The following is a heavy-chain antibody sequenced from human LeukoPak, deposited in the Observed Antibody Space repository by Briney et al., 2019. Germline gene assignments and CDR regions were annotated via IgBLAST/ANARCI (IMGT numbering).Heavy chain of an antibody. CDR2: MNPNSGNT. CDR1: GYTFTSYD. CDR3: ARDNSVGDIAWWFDP. Sequence: ASVKVSCKASGYTFTSYDINWVRQATGQGLEWMGWMNPNSGNTGYAQKFQGRVTMTRDMSTATDYMELSSLRSEDTAVYYCARDNSVGDIAWWFDPWGQGTLVTVSS. J-gene: IGHJ5*02. D-gene: IGHD3-16*02. V-gene: IGHV1-8*02.